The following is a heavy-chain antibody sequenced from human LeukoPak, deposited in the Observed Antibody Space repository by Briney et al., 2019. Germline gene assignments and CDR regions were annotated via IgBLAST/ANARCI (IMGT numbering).Heavy chain of an antibody. CDR2: INHSGST. CDR1: GGSFSGYY. J-gene: IGHJ4*02. D-gene: IGHD5-18*01. V-gene: IGHV4-34*01. Sequence: SETLSLTCAVYGGSFSGYYWSWIRQPPGKGLEWIGEINHSGSTNYNPSLKSRVTISVDTSKNQFSLKLSSVTAADTAVYYCARDQDTANFDYWGQGTLVTVYS. CDR3: ARDQDTANFDY.